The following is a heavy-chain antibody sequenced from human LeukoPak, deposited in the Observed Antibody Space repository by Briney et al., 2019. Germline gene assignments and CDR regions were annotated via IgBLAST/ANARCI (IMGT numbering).Heavy chain of an antibody. CDR2: MSFDGGDK. V-gene: IGHV3-30*18. Sequence: PGGSLRLSCAASGFIFSNFGMHWVRQAPGKGLYWVSVMSFDGGDKYYADSVEGRFTISRDNSKNTLYLQMTSLRAEDTAVYYCAKQREGTTWSPDYWGQGTLVTVSS. CDR1: GFIFSNFG. D-gene: IGHD6-13*01. CDR3: AKQREGTTWSPDY. J-gene: IGHJ4*02.